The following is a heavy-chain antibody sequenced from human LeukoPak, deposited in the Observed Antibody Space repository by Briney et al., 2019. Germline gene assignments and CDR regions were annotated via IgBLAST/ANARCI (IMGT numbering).Heavy chain of an antibody. CDR3: ARDGLHTAHFDY. D-gene: IGHD5-18*01. CDR1: GFTFSTY. V-gene: IGHV3-69-1*01. CDR2: VSDSSDV. J-gene: IGHJ4*02. Sequence: GGSLRLSCAASGFTFSTYMNWVRQAPGKGLEWVSTVSDSSDVHYSDSVKGRFTISRDNARNSLYLQMNSLRDEDTAVNYCARDGLHTAHFDYWGQGTLVTVSS.